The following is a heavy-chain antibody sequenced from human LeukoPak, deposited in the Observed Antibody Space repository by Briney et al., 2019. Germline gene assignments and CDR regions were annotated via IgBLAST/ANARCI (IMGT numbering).Heavy chain of an antibody. J-gene: IGHJ6*02. CDR1: GFTFSSYD. V-gene: IGHV3-13*01. D-gene: IGHD6-19*01. CDR3: ARGSGSGWNYYYYGMDV. Sequence: PGGSLRLSCAASGFTFSSYDMHWVRQATGKGLEWVPAIGTAGDTYYPGSVKGRFTISRENAKNSLYLQMNSLRAGDTAVYYCARGSGSGWNYYYYGMDVWGQGTTVTVSS. CDR2: IGTAGDT.